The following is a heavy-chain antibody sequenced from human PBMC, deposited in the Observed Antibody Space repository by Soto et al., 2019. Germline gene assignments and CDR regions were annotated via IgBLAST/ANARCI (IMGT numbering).Heavy chain of an antibody. Sequence: QVQLVQSGAAVKKPGSSVKVSCKASGGTFSSYTISWVRQAPGQGLEWMGRIIPILGIANYAQKFQGRVTITADKSTSTAYMELSSLRSEDTAVYYCARVGVYGDYDYWGQGTLVTVSS. D-gene: IGHD4-17*01. V-gene: IGHV1-69*02. CDR2: IIPILGIA. J-gene: IGHJ4*02. CDR1: GGTFSSYT. CDR3: ARVGVYGDYDY.